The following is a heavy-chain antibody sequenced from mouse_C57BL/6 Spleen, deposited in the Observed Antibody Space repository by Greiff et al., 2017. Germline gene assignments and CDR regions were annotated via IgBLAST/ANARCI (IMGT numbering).Heavy chain of an antibody. CDR2: IYPGDGDT. Sequence: QVQLQQSGPELVKPGASVKLSCKASGYAFSSSWMNWVKQRPGKGLEWIGRIYPGDGDTNYNGKFKGKATLTADKSSSTAYMQLSSLTSADSAVYFCARDGYYEGFAYWGQGTLVTVSA. D-gene: IGHD2-3*01. CDR3: ARDGYYEGFAY. J-gene: IGHJ3*01. CDR1: GYAFSSSW. V-gene: IGHV1-82*01.